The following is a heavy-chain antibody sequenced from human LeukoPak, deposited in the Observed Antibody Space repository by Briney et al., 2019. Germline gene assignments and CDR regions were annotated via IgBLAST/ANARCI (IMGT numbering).Heavy chain of an antibody. CDR2: ISWNSGSI. CDR1: GFTFDDYA. Sequence: GRSLRLSCAASGFTFDDYAMHWVRQAPGKGLEWVSGISWNSGSIGYADSVKGRFTISRDNAKNSLYRQMNSLRAEDTALYYCAKGPYYYGSGSYYKNDYWGQGTLVTVPS. CDR3: AKGPYYYGSGSYYKNDY. D-gene: IGHD3-10*01. J-gene: IGHJ4*02. V-gene: IGHV3-9*01.